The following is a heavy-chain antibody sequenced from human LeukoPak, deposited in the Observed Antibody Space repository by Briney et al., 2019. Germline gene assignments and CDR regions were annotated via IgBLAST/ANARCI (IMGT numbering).Heavy chain of an antibody. CDR3: ARESGDYYYYMDV. J-gene: IGHJ6*03. V-gene: IGHV3-66*01. Sequence: GGSLRLSCAASGFTVSSNYMSWVRQAPGKGLEWASVIYSGGSTYYADSVKGRFTISRDNSKNTLYLQMNSLRAEDTAVYYCARESGDYYYYMDVWGKGTTVTISS. CDR2: IYSGGST. CDR1: GFTVSSNY. D-gene: IGHD4-17*01.